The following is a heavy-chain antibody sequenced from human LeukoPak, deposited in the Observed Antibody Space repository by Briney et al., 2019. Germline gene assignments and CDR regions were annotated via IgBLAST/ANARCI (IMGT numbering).Heavy chain of an antibody. CDR1: GFTFSSYA. V-gene: IGHV3-23*01. CDR2: ISGSGGST. CDR3: AKAGEAVAGPFDY. J-gene: IGHJ4*02. Sequence: GGSLRLSCAASGFTFSSYAMSWVRQAPGKGLEWVSTISGSGGSTYYADSVDGRFTISRDNSKITLYLQMNSLRVEDTAVYYCAKAGEAVAGPFDYWGQGTLVTVSS. D-gene: IGHD6-19*01.